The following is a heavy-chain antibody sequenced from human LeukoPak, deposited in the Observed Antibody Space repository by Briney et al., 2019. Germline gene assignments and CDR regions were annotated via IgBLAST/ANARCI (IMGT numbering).Heavy chain of an antibody. CDR3: AKDLVVETPTGIFDF. CDR1: GFTFSTYA. Sequence: GGSLRLSCAAPGFTFSTYAMGWVRQAPGKGLEWVSTVTGSGGSTYYADSVNGRFTISRDNSKNTLFLQMASLSADDTALYYCAKDLVVETPTGIFDFWGQGTLVTVSS. V-gene: IGHV3-23*01. CDR2: VTGSGGST. D-gene: IGHD2-21*02. J-gene: IGHJ4*02.